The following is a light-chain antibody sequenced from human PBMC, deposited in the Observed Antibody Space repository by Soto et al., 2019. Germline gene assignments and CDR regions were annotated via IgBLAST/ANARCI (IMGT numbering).Light chain of an antibody. V-gene: IGLV2-8*01. CDR3: SSYAGSNLGV. J-gene: IGLJ1*01. CDR2: EVI. CDR1: SSDIGYYKY. Sequence: LTQPPSASGSPGQSVTISCTGTSSDIGYYKYVSWYQQHPGKAPKLIIYEVIKRPSGVPDRFSGSKSGNTASLTVSGLQAEDEADYYCSSYAGSNLGVFGTGTNFAVL.